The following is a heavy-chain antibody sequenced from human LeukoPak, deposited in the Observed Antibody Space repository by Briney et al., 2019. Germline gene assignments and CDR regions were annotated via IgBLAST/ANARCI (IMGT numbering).Heavy chain of an antibody. CDR1: GGSFSGYY. Sequence: SETLSLTCAVYGGSFSGYYWSWIGQPPGKGLEWIGEINHSGSTNYNPSLKSRVTISVDTSKNQFSLKLSSVTAADTAVYYCARSQQWLVIGPWGQGTLVTVSS. CDR3: ARSQQWLVIGP. D-gene: IGHD6-19*01. J-gene: IGHJ5*02. V-gene: IGHV4-34*01. CDR2: INHSGST.